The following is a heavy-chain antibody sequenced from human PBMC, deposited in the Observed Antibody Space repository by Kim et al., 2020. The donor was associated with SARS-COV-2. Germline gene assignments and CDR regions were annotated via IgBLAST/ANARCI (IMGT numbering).Heavy chain of an antibody. CDR3: AKGGRIAVAGNRFDY. V-gene: IGHV3-23*01. CDR1: GFTFSSYA. Sequence: GGSLRLSCAASGFTFSSYAMSWVRQAPGKGLEWVSAISGSGGSTYYADSVKGRFTISRDNSKNTLFLQMNSLRAEDTAVYSCAKGGRIAVAGNRFDYWGQGTLVTVSS. CDR2: ISGSGGST. J-gene: IGHJ4*02. D-gene: IGHD6-19*01.